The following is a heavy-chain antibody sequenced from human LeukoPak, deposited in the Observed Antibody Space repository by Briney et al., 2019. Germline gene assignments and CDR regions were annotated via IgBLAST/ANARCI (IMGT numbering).Heavy chain of an antibody. CDR3: AGAHPSSSLYYYYYYMDV. CDR1: GGSFSGYY. CDR2: IDHSGST. J-gene: IGHJ6*03. V-gene: IGHV4-34*01. Sequence: PSETLSLTCAVYGGSFSGYYWSWIRQPPGKGLEWIGEIDHSGSTNYNPSLKSRVTISVDTSKNQFSLKLSSVTAADTAVYYCAGAHPSSSLYYYYYYMDVWGKGTTVTVSS. D-gene: IGHD6-13*01.